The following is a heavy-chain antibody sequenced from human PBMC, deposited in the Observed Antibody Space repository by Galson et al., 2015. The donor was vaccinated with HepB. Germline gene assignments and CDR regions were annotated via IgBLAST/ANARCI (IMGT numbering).Heavy chain of an antibody. Sequence: SLSLSCAASGFTFSSYAMSWVRQTPEKGLDWVSTFSGPVATTYHAASVKGRFTISRDNSKNTLSLQMYGLRADDTAVYYCAKATSGTCSGANCYYFDFWGQGALVTVSS. CDR3: AKATSGTCSGANCYYFDF. CDR2: FSGPVATT. V-gene: IGHV3-23*01. D-gene: IGHD2-15*01. CDR1: GFTFSSYA. J-gene: IGHJ4*02.